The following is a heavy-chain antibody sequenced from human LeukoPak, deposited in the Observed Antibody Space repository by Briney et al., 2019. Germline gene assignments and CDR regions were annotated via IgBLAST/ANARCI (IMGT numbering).Heavy chain of an antibody. J-gene: IGHJ5*02. CDR3: ARSDPTAWFDP. Sequence: PGGSLRLSCAASGFTFSSYAMSWVRQAPGKGLEWVALISSDGSKIYYADSVKGRFTISRDNSRNTLYLQMNSLRAEDTAVYYCARSDPTAWFDPWGQGTLVTVSS. CDR1: GFTFSSYA. V-gene: IGHV3-30*04. CDR2: ISSDGSKI.